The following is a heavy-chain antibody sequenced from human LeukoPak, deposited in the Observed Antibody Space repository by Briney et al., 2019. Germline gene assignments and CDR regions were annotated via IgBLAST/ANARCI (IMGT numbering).Heavy chain of an antibody. CDR1: GFTFRDYW. Sequence: GGSLRLSCEASGFTFRDYWMTWVRQAPGKGVEWVANVKQDGTEKVYVDSVKGRFTISRDNGKNSLYLQMNSLRVEDTAIYYCARAGGTSWADYWGQGTLVTVSS. CDR3: ARAGGTSWADY. D-gene: IGHD6-13*01. CDR2: VKQDGTEK. V-gene: IGHV3-7*01. J-gene: IGHJ4*02.